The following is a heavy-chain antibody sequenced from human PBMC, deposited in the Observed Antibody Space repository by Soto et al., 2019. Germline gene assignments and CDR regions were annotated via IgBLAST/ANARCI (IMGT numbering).Heavy chain of an antibody. D-gene: IGHD2-15*01. CDR2: ISYDGSNK. Sequence: PGGSLRLSCAASGFTFSSYAMHWVRQAPGKGLEWVAVISYDGSNKYYADSVKGRFTISRDNSKNTLYLQMNSLRAEDTAVHYCARDSYPIVVVVAPFDYWGQGTLVTVSS. CDR1: GFTFSSYA. CDR3: ARDSYPIVVVVAPFDY. V-gene: IGHV3-30-3*01. J-gene: IGHJ4*02.